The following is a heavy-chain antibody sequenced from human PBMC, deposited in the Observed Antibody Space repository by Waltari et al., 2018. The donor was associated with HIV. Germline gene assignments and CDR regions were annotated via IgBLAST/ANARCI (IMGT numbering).Heavy chain of an antibody. J-gene: IGHJ3*02. V-gene: IGHV4-4*07. CDR2: TYSTGNS. D-gene: IGHD2-2*03. Sequence: QVQLQESGPGLVKPSETLSLTCSVSGGSIINYYWTWVRQPAGRGLEWIGRTYSTGNSHYSPSLTGRVTMSVDTSNNQFSLRLRSVTTVDTAVYYCAGVGEMDKGKTFSRECFDSWGQGTMVIVSS. CDR3: AGVGEMDKGKTFSRECFDS. CDR1: GGSIINYY.